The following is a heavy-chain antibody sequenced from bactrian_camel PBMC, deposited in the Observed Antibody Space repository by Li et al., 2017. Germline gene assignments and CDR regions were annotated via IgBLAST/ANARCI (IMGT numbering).Heavy chain of an antibody. CDR2: IDSDDNT. CDR1: GYTFSWYC. J-gene: IGHJ4*01. Sequence: HVQLVESGGGSVQARGSLRLSCAGSGYTFSWYCMGWFRQTPGKEREGVAGIDSDDNTRYADSVKGRFTISKDNAENTLYLQMNSLKPEDAAMYRCALPFSRGRCPTSSGDAYWGQGTQVTVS. CDR3: ALPFSRGRCPTSSGDAY. D-gene: IGHD2*01. V-gene: IGHV3S26*01.